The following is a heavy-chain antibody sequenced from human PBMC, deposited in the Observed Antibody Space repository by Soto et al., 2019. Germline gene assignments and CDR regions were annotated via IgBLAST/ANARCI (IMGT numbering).Heavy chain of an antibody. Sequence: SETLSLTCAVSGYSLTSGYYCGWIRQPPGKGLEWIGSIYHSGDTYYNPSLKRRVTISVDTSKNHFSLKLTSVTAADTAVYYCARARIVVAGTIVDYWGQGTLVTVS. D-gene: IGHD6-19*01. CDR1: GYSLTSGYY. V-gene: IGHV4-38-2*01. CDR3: ARARIVVAGTIVDY. CDR2: IYHSGDT. J-gene: IGHJ4*02.